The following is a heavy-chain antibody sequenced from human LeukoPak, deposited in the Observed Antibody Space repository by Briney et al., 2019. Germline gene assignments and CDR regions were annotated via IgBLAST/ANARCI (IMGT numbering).Heavy chain of an antibody. D-gene: IGHD6-19*01. J-gene: IGHJ4*02. CDR2: ISSSSYI. V-gene: IGHV3-21*04. Sequence: GGSLRLSCAASGFTFSSSSMNWVRQAPGKGLEWVSSISSSSYIYYADSVKGRFTISRDKSENTLYLQMNSLRAEDTAVYYCAGLIAGAGDDYWGQGTLGNVSS. CDR1: GFTFSSSS. CDR3: AGLIAGAGDDY.